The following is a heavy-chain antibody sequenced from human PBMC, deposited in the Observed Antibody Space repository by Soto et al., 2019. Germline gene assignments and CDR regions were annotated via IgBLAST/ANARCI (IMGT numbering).Heavy chain of an antibody. V-gene: IGHV1-69*02. J-gene: IGHJ6*03. Sequence: SVKVSCKASGGTFSSYTISWVRQAPGQGLEWMGRIIPILGIANYAQKFQGRVTITADKSTSTAYMELSSLRSEDTAVYYCARTYCSGGSCYGDHYYYYYMDVWGKGTTVTVSS. CDR1: GGTFSSYT. CDR3: ARTYCSGGSCYGDHYYYYYMDV. D-gene: IGHD2-15*01. CDR2: IIPILGIA.